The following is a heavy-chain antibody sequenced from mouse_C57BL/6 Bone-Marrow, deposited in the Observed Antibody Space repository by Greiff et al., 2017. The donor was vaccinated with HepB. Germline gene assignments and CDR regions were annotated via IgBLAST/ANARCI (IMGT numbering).Heavy chain of an antibody. D-gene: IGHD2-2*01. Sequence: EVQLVESGPGLVKPSQSLSLTCSVTGYSITSGYYWNWIRQFPGNKLEWMGYISYDGSNNYNPSLKNRISITRDTSKNQFFLKLNSVTTEDTATYYCARERGLWLRRDWFAYWGQGTLVTVSA. CDR2: ISYDGSN. CDR1: GYSITSGYY. CDR3: ARERGLWLRRDWFAY. J-gene: IGHJ3*01. V-gene: IGHV3-6*01.